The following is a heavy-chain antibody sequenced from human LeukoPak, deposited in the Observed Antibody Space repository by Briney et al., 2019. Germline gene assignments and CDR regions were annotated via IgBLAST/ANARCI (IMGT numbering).Heavy chain of an antibody. CDR3: AREGSSWYLDY. V-gene: IGHV4-30-2*01. Sequence: SETLSLTCTVSGGSISSGGYYWSWIRQPPGKGLEWIGYIYHSGSTYYNPSLKSRVTISVDRSKNQFSLKLSSVTAADTAVYYCAREGSSWYLDYWGQGTLVTVSS. CDR2: IYHSGST. D-gene: IGHD6-13*01. J-gene: IGHJ4*02. CDR1: GGSISSGGYY.